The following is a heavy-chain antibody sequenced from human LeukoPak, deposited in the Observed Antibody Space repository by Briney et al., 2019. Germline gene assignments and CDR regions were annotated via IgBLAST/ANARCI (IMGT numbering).Heavy chain of an antibody. Sequence: ASVKVSCKASGYTFTSYYMHWVRQAPGQGIEWMGIINPSGGSTSYAQKFQGRVTMTRDMSTSTVYMELSSLRSEDTAVYCCASSSTSPYYFDYWGQGTLVTVSS. CDR1: GYTFTSYY. CDR3: ASSSTSPYYFDY. CDR2: INPSGGST. D-gene: IGHD2-2*01. V-gene: IGHV1-46*01. J-gene: IGHJ4*02.